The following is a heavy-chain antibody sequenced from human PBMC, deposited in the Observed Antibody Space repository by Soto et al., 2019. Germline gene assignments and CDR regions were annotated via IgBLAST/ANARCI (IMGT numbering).Heavy chain of an antibody. Sequence: SETLSLTCTVSGGSISSGTYYWGWIRQPPGKGLEWIGNIYYSGSTYYNPSLKSRVTISVDTSKNQFSLKLSSVTAADTAVYYCARHVNPWAQGAFDIWGQGTMVTVSS. CDR3: ARHVNPWAQGAFDI. J-gene: IGHJ3*02. D-gene: IGHD7-27*01. V-gene: IGHV4-39*01. CDR2: IYYSGST. CDR1: GGSISSGTYY.